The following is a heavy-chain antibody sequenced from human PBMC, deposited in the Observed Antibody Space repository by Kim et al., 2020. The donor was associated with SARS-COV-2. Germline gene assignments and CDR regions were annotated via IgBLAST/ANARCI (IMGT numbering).Heavy chain of an antibody. CDR3: ARVAVGASSVYYFDY. J-gene: IGHJ4*02. CDR2: ISGSIDYT. CDR1: GFTFSDYY. D-gene: IGHD1-26*01. V-gene: IGHV3-11*05. Sequence: GGSLTLSCGASGFTFSDYYMAWIRQAPGKGPEWLSYISGSIDYTNHADSVKGRFTISRDNAKDSLFLQMNSLRAEDTAVYYCARVAVGASSVYYFDYWGLGALVTVSS.